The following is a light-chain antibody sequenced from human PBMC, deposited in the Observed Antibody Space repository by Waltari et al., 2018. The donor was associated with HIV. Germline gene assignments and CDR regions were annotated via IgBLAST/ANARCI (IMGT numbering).Light chain of an antibody. CDR3: CSYVGVVNSFVL. V-gene: IGLV2-23*02. CDR2: EVS. Sequence: QSALTQPASVSGSPGQSITISCTGTSSNLVSWYQQHPGKAPKLIIYEVSKRPSEVSDRFSASKSGNTASLTISGLQAEDEADYLCCSYVGVVNSFVLFGGGTKLTVL. J-gene: IGLJ2*01. CDR1: SSNL.